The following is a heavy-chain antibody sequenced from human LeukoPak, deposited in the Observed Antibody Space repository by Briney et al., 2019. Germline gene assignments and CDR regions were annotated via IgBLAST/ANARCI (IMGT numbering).Heavy chain of an antibody. V-gene: IGHV3-23*01. CDR1: GFTFSSYG. CDR2: ISGSGGST. J-gene: IGHJ4*02. CDR3: AKKNYGSGSYFDY. Sequence: PGGSLRLSCAASGFTFSSYGMHWVRQAPGKGLEWVSAISGSGGSTYYADSVKGRFTISRDNSKNTLYLQMNSLRDEDTAVYYCAKKNYGSGSYFDYWGQGTLVTVSS. D-gene: IGHD3-10*01.